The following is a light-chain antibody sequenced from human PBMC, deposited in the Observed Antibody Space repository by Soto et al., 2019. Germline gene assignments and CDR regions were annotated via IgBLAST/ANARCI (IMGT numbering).Light chain of an antibody. CDR1: QSVSSS. CDR3: QQYGSSPRFT. Sequence: EIVLTQSPATLSLSPGERATLSCRASQSVSSSLVWYQQKPGQAPRLLIYGASSRATGIPDRFSGSGSGTDFTLTISRLEPEDFAVYYCQQYGSSPRFTFGPGTKVDIK. V-gene: IGKV3-20*01. J-gene: IGKJ3*01. CDR2: GAS.